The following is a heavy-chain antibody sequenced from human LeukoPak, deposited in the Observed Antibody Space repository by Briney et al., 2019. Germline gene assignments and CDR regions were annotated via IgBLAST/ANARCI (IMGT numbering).Heavy chain of an antibody. D-gene: IGHD3-22*01. CDR2: IDLGDSDT. Sequence: GESLKISCKGSGYSFIGYWIGWVRQMPGKSLEWMGIIDLGDSDTRYSPSFQGQVTISADKSITTAYLQWSSLKASDTATYYCAKYDSTSGVDYWGQGTLVTVSS. V-gene: IGHV5-51*01. CDR1: GYSFIGYW. J-gene: IGHJ4*02. CDR3: AKYDSTSGVDY.